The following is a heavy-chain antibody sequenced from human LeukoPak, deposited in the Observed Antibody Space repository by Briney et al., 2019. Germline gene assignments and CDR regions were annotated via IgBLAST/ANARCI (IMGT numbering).Heavy chain of an antibody. CDR3: ARDGVAMGVFDY. D-gene: IGHD2-8*01. V-gene: IGHV1-69*05. CDR1: GGTFSSYA. Sequence: ASVKVSCKASGGTFSSYAISWVRQAPGQGLEWMGGIIPIFGTANYAQKFQGRVTITTDESTSTAYMELSSLRSEDTALYYCARDGVAMGVFDYWGQGTLVTVSS. CDR2: IIPIFGTA. J-gene: IGHJ4*02.